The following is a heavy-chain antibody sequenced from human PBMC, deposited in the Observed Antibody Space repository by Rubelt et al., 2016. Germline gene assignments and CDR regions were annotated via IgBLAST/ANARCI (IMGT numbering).Heavy chain of an antibody. J-gene: IGHJ4*02. V-gene: IGHV3-21*01. D-gene: IGHD3-3*01. CDR1: GFTFTTAG. CDR3: ARDGSEWSRDY. CDR2: IVYSGDSQ. Sequence: EVQLVESGGGLIQPGGSLRLSCAASGFTFTTAGMTWIRQAPGKGLEWVSTIVYSGDSQYYADSVKGRFTISRDTTRKSLFLQMNSLRADDTAIYYGARDGSEWSRDYWGQGTLVTVSS.